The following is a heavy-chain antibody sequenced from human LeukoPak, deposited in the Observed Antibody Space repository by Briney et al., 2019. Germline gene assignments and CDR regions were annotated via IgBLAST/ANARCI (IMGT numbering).Heavy chain of an antibody. CDR3: ARVYYYDSSGHNWFDP. D-gene: IGHD3-22*01. CDR2: INGYNANE. CDR1: GYTFTSYG. J-gene: IGHJ5*02. Sequence: ASVKVSFKASGYTFTSYGISWVRQAPGQGLEWMGWINGYNANEKYAQNLQGRVTMTTDTPTSTAYMDLRSLRSDDTAVYYCARVYYYDSSGHNWFDPWGQGTLVTVSS. V-gene: IGHV1-18*01.